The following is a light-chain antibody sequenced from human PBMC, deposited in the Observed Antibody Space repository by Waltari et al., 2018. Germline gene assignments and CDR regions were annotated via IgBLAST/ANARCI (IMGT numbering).Light chain of an antibody. CDR1: QNVGRS. CDR3: QHNVRLPVT. V-gene: IGKV3-20*01. Sequence: IVLTQSPGTLSLSPGESATLSCRASQNVGRSLVWYQQKPGQAPRPLIYETSTRATGIPDRVSGSGSGTDFSLTIARLEPEDFAVYYCQHNVRLPVTFGQGTKVEI. CDR2: ETS. J-gene: IGKJ1*01.